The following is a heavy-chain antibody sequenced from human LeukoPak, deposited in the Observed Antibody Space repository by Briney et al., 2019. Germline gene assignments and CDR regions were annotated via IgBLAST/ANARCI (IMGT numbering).Heavy chain of an antibody. Sequence: GGSLRLSCAASGFTFSSYGMHWVRQAPGKGLEWVAVIWYDGSNKYYADSVKGRFTISRDNSKNTLYLQMNSLRAEDTAVYYCARDGPTLGYCSGGSCGDIDYWGQGTLVAVSS. V-gene: IGHV3-33*01. CDR1: GFTFSSYG. CDR2: IWYDGSNK. D-gene: IGHD2-15*01. J-gene: IGHJ4*02. CDR3: ARDGPTLGYCSGGSCGDIDY.